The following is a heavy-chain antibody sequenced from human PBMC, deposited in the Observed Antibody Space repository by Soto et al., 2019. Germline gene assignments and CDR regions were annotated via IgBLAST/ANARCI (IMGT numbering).Heavy chain of an antibody. CDR1: GFTFSSYG. V-gene: IGHV3-30*18. D-gene: IGHD1-1*01. CDR2: ISYDGSNK. Sequence: QVQLVESGGGVVQPWRSLRLSCAASGFTFSSYGMHWVRQAPGKGLEWVAGISYDGSNKYYADYVKGRFTISRDNSKNTLYLQMNSLRAEDTAVYYWAKGNDRSPGPYYYYYMDVWGKGTTVTVSS. CDR3: AKGNDRSPGPYYYYYMDV. J-gene: IGHJ6*03.